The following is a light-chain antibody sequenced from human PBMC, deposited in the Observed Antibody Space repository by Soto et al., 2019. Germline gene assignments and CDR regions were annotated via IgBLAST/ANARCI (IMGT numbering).Light chain of an antibody. V-gene: IGKV3-20*01. CDR1: QNVGGRY. Sequence: TQTTATLSFPLRERATLSCRASQNVGGRYLACLQHKPRQTPRLLIYGACTRAAGVAERFSGSGSGTDFSLTINRLEAEDFAVYYCLQYASSRWKLGQGTKV. CDR3: LQYASSRWK. CDR2: GAC. J-gene: IGKJ1*01.